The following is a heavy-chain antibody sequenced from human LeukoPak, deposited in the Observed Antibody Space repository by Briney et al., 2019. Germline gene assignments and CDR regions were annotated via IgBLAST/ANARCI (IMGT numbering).Heavy chain of an antibody. Sequence: SETLSLTCAVYGGSFSGYCWSWIRQPPGKGLEWIGEINHSGSTNYNPSLKSRVTISVDTSKNQFSLKLSSVTAADTAVYYCAGRPSHSSSWSVDYWGQGTLVTVSS. CDR2: INHSGST. J-gene: IGHJ4*02. D-gene: IGHD6-13*01. CDR3: AGRPSHSSSWSVDY. V-gene: IGHV4-34*01. CDR1: GGSFSGYC.